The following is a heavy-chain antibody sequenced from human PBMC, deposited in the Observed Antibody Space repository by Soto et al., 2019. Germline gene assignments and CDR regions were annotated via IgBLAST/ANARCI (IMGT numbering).Heavy chain of an antibody. V-gene: IGHV4-31*03. CDR3: ARDRSSRVLTTWFDP. CDR2: IYYSTST. D-gene: IGHD2-2*01. CDR1: GDSISSGHYY. Sequence: QVQLQESGPGLVKPSQTLSLTCTVSGDSISSGHYYWSWIRQHPGKGLEWIGYIYYSTSTYYNPSPKSRVAMSVDTSRNQFSLKLSSVTAADTAVYYCARDRSSRVLTTWFDPWGQGTLVTVSS. J-gene: IGHJ5*02.